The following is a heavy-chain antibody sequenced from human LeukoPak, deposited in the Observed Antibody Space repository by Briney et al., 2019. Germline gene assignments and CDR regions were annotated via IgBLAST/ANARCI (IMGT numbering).Heavy chain of an antibody. J-gene: IGHJ4*02. Sequence: GRFLRLSCAASGFTFSDYGMHWVRQAPGKGLEWVAVISYDGSNKYYADSVKGRFTISGDNSKSTLYLQMNSLKPEDTAVYYCAESRHAITVPGTDYWGQGTLVTVSS. D-gene: IGHD6-19*01. CDR3: AESRHAITVPGTDY. CDR2: ISYDGSNK. CDR1: GFTFSDYG. V-gene: IGHV3-30*18.